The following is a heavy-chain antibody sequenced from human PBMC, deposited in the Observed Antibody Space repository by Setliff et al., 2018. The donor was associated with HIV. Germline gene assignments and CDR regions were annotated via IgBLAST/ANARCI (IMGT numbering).Heavy chain of an antibody. J-gene: IGHJ5*01. D-gene: IGHD3-10*01. CDR3: ARVSPFGPPFDP. Sequence: ASVKVSCKASGYTFNNYGICWVRQAPGQGLEWMGWITADNGNTDYAQKFQGRVTMTTDTSTTTAYMELRTLRFDDTAVYYCARVSPFGPPFDPWGQGTLVTVSS. CDR1: GYTFNNYG. V-gene: IGHV1-18*01. CDR2: ITADNGNT.